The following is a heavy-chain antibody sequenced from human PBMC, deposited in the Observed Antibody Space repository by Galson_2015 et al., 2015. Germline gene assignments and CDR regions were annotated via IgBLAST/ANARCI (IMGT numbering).Heavy chain of an antibody. D-gene: IGHD2-2*02. CDR1: GFTFSSHW. V-gene: IGHV3-7*03. J-gene: IGHJ6*02. CDR2: INQDGSEK. Sequence: SLRLSCAASGFTFSSHWMSWVRQAPGKGLEWVANINQDGSEKHYVDSVKGRFTITISRDNAKSSLYLQMNSLRAKDTAVYYCARDGQLLYDYYYGMDVWGQGTTVTVSS. CDR3: ARDGQLLYDYYYGMDV.